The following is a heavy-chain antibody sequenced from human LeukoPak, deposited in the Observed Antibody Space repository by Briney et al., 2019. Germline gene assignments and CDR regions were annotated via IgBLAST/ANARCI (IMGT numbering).Heavy chain of an antibody. Sequence: SETLSLTCTVSGGSISSYYWSWIRQPPGKGLEWIGYLYYSGSTNYNPSLKSRVTISVDTSKNQFSLKLGSVTAADTAVYYCARAGSGYSFDYWGQGTLVTVSS. D-gene: IGHD5-18*01. J-gene: IGHJ4*02. CDR2: LYYSGST. V-gene: IGHV4-59*01. CDR3: ARAGSGYSFDY. CDR1: GGSISSYY.